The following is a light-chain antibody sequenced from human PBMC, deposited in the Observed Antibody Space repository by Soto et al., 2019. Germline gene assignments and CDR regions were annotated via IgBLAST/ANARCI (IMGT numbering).Light chain of an antibody. CDR1: QSVGTS. Sequence: EIVMTQSPDTLSVSPGERATLSCRASQSVGTSIAWYQQKPGQAPRLLIYVASTRATTLPARFSDSGSGTEFTLTISSLQSEDFAVYYCQQYTAWPYTFGQGTKLEI. CDR2: VAS. V-gene: IGKV3-15*01. CDR3: QQYTAWPYT. J-gene: IGKJ2*01.